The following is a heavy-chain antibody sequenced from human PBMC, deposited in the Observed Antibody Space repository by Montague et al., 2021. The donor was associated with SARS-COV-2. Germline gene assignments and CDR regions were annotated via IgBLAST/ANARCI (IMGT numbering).Heavy chain of an antibody. Sequence: SLRLSCAASGFTVNSNYMSWVRQAPGKGLEWVALIYSGGDTTYAVSVRDRFTISRDNSKNTLYLQMNSLRVEDTAVFYCARGGVGVTWAFDIWGQGTMVTVSS. CDR1: GFTVNSNY. J-gene: IGHJ3*02. D-gene: IGHD1-26*01. CDR2: IYSGGDT. CDR3: ARGGVGVTWAFDI. V-gene: IGHV3-53*01.